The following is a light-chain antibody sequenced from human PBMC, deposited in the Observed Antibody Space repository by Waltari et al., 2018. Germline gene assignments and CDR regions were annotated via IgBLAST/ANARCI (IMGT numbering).Light chain of an antibody. CDR1: QIVSNY. CDR2: DAS. V-gene: IGKV3-11*01. CDR3: QQRSNWPS. Sequence: IVLTQYPVTLSLSPGDRATLSCKASQIVSNYLAWYQQKPGQAPRLRIYDASNRATGIPARFSGSGSATDFTLTISSLEPEDFAVYYCQQRSNWPSFGGGTKVEIK. J-gene: IGKJ4*01.